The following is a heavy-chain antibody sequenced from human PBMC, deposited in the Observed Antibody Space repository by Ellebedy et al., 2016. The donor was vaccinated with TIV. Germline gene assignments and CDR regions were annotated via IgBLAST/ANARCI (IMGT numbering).Heavy chain of an antibody. CDR1: GFTFSSYV. CDR3: AKGSQWLGRTCFDY. J-gene: IGHJ4*02. CDR2: ISGNGGRT. V-gene: IGHV3-23*01. Sequence: GESLKISCAASGFTFSSYVMSWVRQAPGKGLEWVSSISGNGGRTDYADSVKGRFTISRDNSNNSLYLQMNSLRAEDTAVYYCAKGSQWLGRTCFDYWGQGTLVTVSS. D-gene: IGHD6-19*01.